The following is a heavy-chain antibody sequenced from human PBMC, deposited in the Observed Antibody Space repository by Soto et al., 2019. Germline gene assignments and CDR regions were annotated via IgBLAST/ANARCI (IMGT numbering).Heavy chain of an antibody. D-gene: IGHD2-2*01. CDR1: GGSISSYY. CDR2: IYTSGST. CDR3: ARERSQLLFHYGMDV. J-gene: IGHJ6*02. Sequence: QVQLQESGPGLVKPSETLSLTCTVSGGSISSYYWSWIRQPAGKGLEWIGRIYTSGSTNYNPSLKSRVTKSVDTSKNQFSLKLTSVTAADTAVYYCARERSQLLFHYGMDVWGQGTTVTVSS. V-gene: IGHV4-4*07.